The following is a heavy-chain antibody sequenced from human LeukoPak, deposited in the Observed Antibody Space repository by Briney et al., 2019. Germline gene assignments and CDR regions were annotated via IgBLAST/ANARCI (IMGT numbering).Heavy chain of an antibody. CDR2: ISGSGGST. V-gene: IGHV3-23*01. D-gene: IGHD1-14*01. CDR3: AKGPRNRIGAYYYYYMDV. Sequence: PGESLRLSCASSGFTFSSYAMSGVRQAPGKGREWVSAISGSGGSTYYADSVKGRFTISRDNSKNTLYLQMNRLRAEDTAVYYCAKGPRNRIGAYYYYYMDVWGKGTTVTVSS. J-gene: IGHJ6*03. CDR1: GFTFSSYA.